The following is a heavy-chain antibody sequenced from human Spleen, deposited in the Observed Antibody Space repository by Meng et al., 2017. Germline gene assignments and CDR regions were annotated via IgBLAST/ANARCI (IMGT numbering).Heavy chain of an antibody. CDR3: AREGWFDP. V-gene: IGHV3-74*01. CDR1: GFTFTSHW. J-gene: IGHJ5*02. CDR2: INSDGSTT. Sequence: GSLKISCTASGFTFTSHWIHWVRQAPGKGLVWVSRINSDGSTTTYADSVKGRFTIARDNAKNTVYLQMNSLRAEDTAVYYCAREGWFDPWGQGTLVTVSS.